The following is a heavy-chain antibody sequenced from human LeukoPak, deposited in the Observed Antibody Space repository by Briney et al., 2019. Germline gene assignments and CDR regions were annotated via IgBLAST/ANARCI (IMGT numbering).Heavy chain of an antibody. V-gene: IGHV3-21*01. Sequence: GGSLRLSRAASGFTFSSYTMNWVRQAQGKGLEWVSYISSSSSYIYYADSVKGRFTISRDNAENSLYLQMNSLRAEDTAVYYCARGSEGYCSGGGCYYGMDVWGQGTTVTVSS. D-gene: IGHD2-15*01. CDR2: ISSSSSYI. J-gene: IGHJ6*01. CDR1: GFTFSSYT. CDR3: ARGSEGYCSGGGCYYGMDV.